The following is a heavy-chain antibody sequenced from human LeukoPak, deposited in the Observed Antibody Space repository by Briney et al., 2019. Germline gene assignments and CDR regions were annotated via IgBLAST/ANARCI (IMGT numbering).Heavy chain of an antibody. D-gene: IGHD3-16*02. J-gene: IGHJ4*02. CDR3: AREGAYVWGSYRYTSPLGY. V-gene: IGHV7-4-1*02. Sequence: ASVKVSCKASGYTFTSYAMNWVRQAPGQGLEWMGWINTNTWNLTYAQGFTGRFVFSLDTSFSTAYLQISSLKAEHTAVYYCAREGAYVWGSYRYTSPLGYWGQGTLVTVSS. CDR2: INTNTWNL. CDR1: GYTFTSYA.